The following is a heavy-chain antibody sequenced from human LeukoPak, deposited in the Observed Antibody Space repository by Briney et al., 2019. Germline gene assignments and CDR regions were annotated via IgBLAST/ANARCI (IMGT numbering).Heavy chain of an antibody. Sequence: GGSLRLSCAASGFTFSSYAMTWVRQALGKGLEWVSSMSSGGSYIYYADSVRGRFTISRDNAKDSLFLLMNSLRVEDTAVYYCARGRPTGSSRRFVVQWGQGTLVTVSS. CDR2: MSSGGSYI. CDR3: ARGRPTGSSRRFVVQ. CDR1: GFTFSSYA. D-gene: IGHD2-15*01. J-gene: IGHJ4*02. V-gene: IGHV3-21*06.